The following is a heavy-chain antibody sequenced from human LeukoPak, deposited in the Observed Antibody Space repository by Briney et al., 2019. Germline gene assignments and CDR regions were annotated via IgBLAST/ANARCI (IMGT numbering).Heavy chain of an antibody. CDR1: GYTFTSYG. J-gene: IGHJ6*03. V-gene: IGHV1-18*01. Sequence: ASVKVSCKASGYTFTSYGISWVRQAPGQGLEWVGWISAYNGNTNSAQNLQGRVTMTTDTSASTAYMELRSLRSDDTAVYYCARDQGLYYMDVWGKGTTVTISS. CDR3: ARDQGLYYMDV. CDR2: ISAYNGNT.